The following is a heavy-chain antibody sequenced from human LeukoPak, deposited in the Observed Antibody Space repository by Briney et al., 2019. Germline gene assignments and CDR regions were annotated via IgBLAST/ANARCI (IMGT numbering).Heavy chain of an antibody. CDR2: INPNSGGT. Sequence: ASVKVSCKASGYTFTGYYMHWVRQAPGQGLEWMGWINPNSGGTNYAQKFQGRVTMTRDTSISTAYMELSRLRSDDTAVYYCASSSYDSSGYSHAFDYWGQGTLVTVSS. CDR1: GYTFTGYY. CDR3: ASSSYDSSGYSHAFDY. V-gene: IGHV1-2*02. D-gene: IGHD3-22*01. J-gene: IGHJ4*02.